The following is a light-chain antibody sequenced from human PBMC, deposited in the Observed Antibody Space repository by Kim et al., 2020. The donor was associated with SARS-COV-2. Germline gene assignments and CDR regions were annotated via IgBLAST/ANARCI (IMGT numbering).Light chain of an antibody. CDR2: YNS. Sequence: APGKAASITCGGNNIGSQRVHWYQQKPGPAPVLVIYYNSDRPSGIPERFSGSNSGNTATLTISRVEAGDEADYYCQVWDSGSDHWVFGGGTQLTV. J-gene: IGLJ3*02. V-gene: IGLV3-21*04. CDR3: QVWDSGSDHWV. CDR1: NIGSQR.